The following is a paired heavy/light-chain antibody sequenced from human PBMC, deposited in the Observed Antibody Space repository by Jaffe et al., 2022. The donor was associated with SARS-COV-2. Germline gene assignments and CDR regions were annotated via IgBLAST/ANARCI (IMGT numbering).Heavy chain of an antibody. Sequence: EVQLVESGGGLVRPGGSLKLSCAASGFTFSSHKINWVRQAPGKGLEWVSSIDTTSSYIYYADSVKGRFTISRDNAKNSLYLQMNSLRAEDTAVYFCARDYGGSMDVWGQGTTVTVSS. CDR3: ARDYGGSMDV. J-gene: IGHJ6*02. V-gene: IGHV3-21*01. CDR1: GFTFSSHK. D-gene: IGHD3-10*01. CDR2: IDTTSSYI.
Light chain of an antibody. CDR2: KAS. Sequence: DIQMTQSPSTLSASVGDRVTITCRASQSVSTWLAWYQQKPGKAPKFLIYKASTLESGVPSRFSGSGSGTEFTLTISSLQPDDFATYYCQQYNSSPWTFGQGTKVEIK. CDR3: QQYNSSPWT. CDR1: QSVSTW. J-gene: IGKJ1*01. V-gene: IGKV1-5*03.